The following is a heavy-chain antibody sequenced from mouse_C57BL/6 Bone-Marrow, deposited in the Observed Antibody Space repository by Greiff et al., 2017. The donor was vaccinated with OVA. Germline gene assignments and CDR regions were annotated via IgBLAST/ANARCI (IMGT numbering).Heavy chain of an antibody. V-gene: IGHV1-55*01. Sequence: QVQLQQPGAELVKPGASVKMSCKASGYTFTSYWITWVKQRPGQGLERIGDIYPGSGSTNYNEKFKSKATLTVDTSSSTAYMQLSSLTSEDSAVYYCARPGYDGYYGDAMDYWGQGTSVTVSS. D-gene: IGHD2-3*01. J-gene: IGHJ4*01. CDR1: GYTFTSYW. CDR3: ARPGYDGYYGDAMDY. CDR2: IYPGSGST.